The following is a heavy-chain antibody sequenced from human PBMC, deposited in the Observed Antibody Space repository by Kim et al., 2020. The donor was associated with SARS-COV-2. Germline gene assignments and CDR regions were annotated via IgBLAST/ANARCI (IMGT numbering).Heavy chain of an antibody. CDR3: ANGGSSSSWAHLY. D-gene: IGHD2-2*01. Sequence: GGSLRLSCAASGFTFSSYGTHWVRQAPGKGLEWVAVIWYDGSKKYYVDSVKGRFTISRDNSKNKLYLQMNSLRSEDTAVYYCANGGSSSSWAHLYWGQGTLVTVSS. J-gene: IGHJ4*02. CDR2: IWYDGSKK. CDR1: GFTFSSYG. V-gene: IGHV3-33*06.